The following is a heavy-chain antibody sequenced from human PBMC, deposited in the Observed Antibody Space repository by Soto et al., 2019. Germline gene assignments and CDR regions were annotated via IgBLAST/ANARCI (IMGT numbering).Heavy chain of an antibody. Sequence: QITLKESGPTLVKPTQPLTLTCTFSGFSLNTRAVGVGWFRQPPGKVLEWLALINWNDDERYSPSLKDRLTITKDTSRNHVVLTMTNVDPVDTATYYCAHRHDLGGFDIWGQGTTVTVSS. CDR1: GFSLNTRAVG. V-gene: IGHV2-5*01. J-gene: IGHJ3*02. D-gene: IGHD2-15*01. CDR2: INWNDDE. CDR3: AHRHDLGGFDI.